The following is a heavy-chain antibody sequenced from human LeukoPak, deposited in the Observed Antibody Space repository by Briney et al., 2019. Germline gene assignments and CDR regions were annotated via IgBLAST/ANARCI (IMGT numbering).Heavy chain of an antibody. CDR1: GYTFINFY. CDR2: INPSGGSA. D-gene: IGHD1-26*01. V-gene: IGHV1-46*01. Sequence: ASVKVSCKASGYTFINFYIHWVRQAPGQGLEWMGIINPSGGSATYAQKFQGRVTMTRDTSTSTVYMELSSLRSEDTAVYYCARMYSGSYDYWGQGTLVTASS. CDR3: ARMYSGSYDY. J-gene: IGHJ4*02.